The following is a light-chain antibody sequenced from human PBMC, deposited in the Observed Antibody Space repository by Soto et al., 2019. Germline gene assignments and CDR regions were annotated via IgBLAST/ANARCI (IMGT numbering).Light chain of an antibody. CDR2: AAS. Sequence: AIQLTQSPSSLSASVGDRVTITCRASQGIRSALGWYQQKPGKVPKLLIYAASTLQSGVPSRFSGSGSGTDFTLTISSLQPEDFATYYCQQANSFPITFGQGTRLEIK. V-gene: IGKV1-6*01. CDR3: QQANSFPIT. CDR1: QGIRSA. J-gene: IGKJ5*01.